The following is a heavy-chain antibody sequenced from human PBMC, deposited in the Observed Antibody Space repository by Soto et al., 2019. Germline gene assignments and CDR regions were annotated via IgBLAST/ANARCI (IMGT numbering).Heavy chain of an antibody. J-gene: IGHJ6*03. CDR3: ARHDSGGSYYYYYYMDV. V-gene: IGHV4-59*08. CDR2: IYYSGST. CDR1: GGSISSYY. Sequence: SDTLSLTWTVSGGSISSYYWSWIRQPPGKGLEWIGYIYYSGSTNYNPSLKSRVTISVDTSKNQFSLKLSSVTAADTAVYYCARHDSGGSYYYYYYMDVWGKGTTVTVSS. D-gene: IGHD2-15*01.